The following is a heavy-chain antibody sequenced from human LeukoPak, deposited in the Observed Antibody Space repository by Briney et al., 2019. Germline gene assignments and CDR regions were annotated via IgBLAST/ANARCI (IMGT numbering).Heavy chain of an antibody. CDR1: GFTFSSYA. D-gene: IGHD3-22*01. CDR2: ISSSSSYI. J-gene: IGHJ4*02. CDR3: ARSTYYYDSSGYYFTTDAAYYFDY. Sequence: KPGGSLRLSCAASGFTFSSYAMSWVRQAPGKGLEWVSSISSSSSYIYYADSVKGRFTISRDNAKNSLYLQMNSLRAEDTAVYYCARSTYYYDSSGYYFTTDAAYYFDYWGQGTLVTVSS. V-gene: IGHV3-21*01.